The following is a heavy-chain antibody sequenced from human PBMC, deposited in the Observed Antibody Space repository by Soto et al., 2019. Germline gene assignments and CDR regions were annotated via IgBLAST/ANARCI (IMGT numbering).Heavy chain of an antibody. CDR3: SPPSQKWLNYYYYMDV. Sequence: PGGSLRLSCAASAFTFRNTWMSWVRQAPGKGLEWVGRIQRKTDGGTTDYAAPVKGRCTISRDDSKNTLYLQMNSLKTEDIAVYYCSPPSQKWLNYYYYMDVWGKGTTVTVSS. D-gene: IGHD5-12*01. V-gene: IGHV3-15*01. J-gene: IGHJ6*03. CDR1: AFTFRNTW. CDR2: IQRKTDGGTT.